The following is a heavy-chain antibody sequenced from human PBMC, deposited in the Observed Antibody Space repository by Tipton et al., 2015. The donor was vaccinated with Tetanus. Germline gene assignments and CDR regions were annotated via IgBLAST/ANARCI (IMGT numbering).Heavy chain of an antibody. J-gene: IGHJ6*02. D-gene: IGHD3-16*01. CDR1: GGSFSAYY. CDR2: INHSGST. V-gene: IGHV4-34*09. Sequence: TLSLTCAVYGGSFSAYYWSWIRQSPGKGLEWIGEINHSGSTYYNPSLKSRVTISVDTSKNQFSLRLSSVTAADTAVYYCARDHGITWGGMGYYYGMDVWGQGTTVTVSS. CDR3: ARDHGITWGGMGYYYGMDV.